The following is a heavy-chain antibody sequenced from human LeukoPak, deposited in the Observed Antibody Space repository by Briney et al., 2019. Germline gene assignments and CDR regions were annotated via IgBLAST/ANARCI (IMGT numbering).Heavy chain of an antibody. V-gene: IGHV4-39*07. J-gene: IGHJ4*02. CDR1: GGCISSGSYY. CDR3: ARDGRPYDSSGYYYFDY. Sequence: SQTLSLTCTVSGGCISSGSYYWSWIRQPPGKGLEWIGSIYYSGSTYYNPSLKSRVTISVDTSKNQFSLKLSSVTAADTAVYYCARDGRPYDSSGYYYFDYWGQGTLVTVSS. CDR2: IYYSGST. D-gene: IGHD3-22*01.